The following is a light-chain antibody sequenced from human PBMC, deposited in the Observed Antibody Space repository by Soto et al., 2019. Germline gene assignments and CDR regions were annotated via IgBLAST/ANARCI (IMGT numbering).Light chain of an antibody. CDR1: SSDVGGYNY. J-gene: IGLJ1*01. Sequence: QSVLTQPRSVSGSPGQSVTISCTGTSSDVGGYNYVSWYQQHPGKAPKLMIYDVSKRPSGVLDRFSGSKSDNTASLTISGLQAEDEADYYCCSYAGSYTYVFGTGTKVTVL. CDR2: DVS. CDR3: CSYAGSYTYV. V-gene: IGLV2-11*01.